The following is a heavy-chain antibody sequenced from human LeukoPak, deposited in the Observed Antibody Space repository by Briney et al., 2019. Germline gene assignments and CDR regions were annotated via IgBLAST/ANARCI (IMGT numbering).Heavy chain of an antibody. J-gene: IGHJ6*03. CDR1: GGPIISYY. CDR3: ARLKFYDSSGHSPGHYMHV. Sequence: PSETLSLTCTVSGGPIISYYWTWFRQPAAEGLEWIRRIYASVSPNYNRSLKNRVSMSLDTSKKQFSPKLSSVPAADTAVDYCARLKFYDSSGHSPGHYMHVWGKGTTVIVSS. D-gene: IGHD3-22*01. V-gene: IGHV4-4*07. CDR2: IYASVSP.